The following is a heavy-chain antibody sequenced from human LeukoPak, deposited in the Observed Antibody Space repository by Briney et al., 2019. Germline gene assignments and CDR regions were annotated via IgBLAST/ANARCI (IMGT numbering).Heavy chain of an antibody. Sequence: SETLSLTCAVYGGSFSGYYWSWIRQPPGKGLEWIGEINHSGSTNYNPSLKSRVTISVDTSKNQFSLKLSSVTAADTAVYYCARGRATFGRWWFDPWGQGTLVTVSS. CDR3: ARGRATFGRWWFDP. D-gene: IGHD3-16*01. CDR1: GGSFSGYY. CDR2: INHSGST. V-gene: IGHV4-34*01. J-gene: IGHJ5*02.